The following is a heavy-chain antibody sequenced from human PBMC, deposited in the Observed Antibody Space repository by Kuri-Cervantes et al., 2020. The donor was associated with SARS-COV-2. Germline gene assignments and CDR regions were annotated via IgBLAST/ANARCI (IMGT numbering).Heavy chain of an antibody. CDR3: AKDRTTVTTAFSGMDV. Sequence: GGSLRLSCAASGFTFSSYWMSWVRQAPGKGLEWVAFIRYDGSNKYYADSVKGRFTISRDNAKNSLYLQMNSLRAEDTALYYCAKDRTTVTTAFSGMDVWGQGTTVTVSS. J-gene: IGHJ6*02. V-gene: IGHV3-30*02. CDR1: GFTFSSYW. CDR2: IRYDGSNK. D-gene: IGHD4-17*01.